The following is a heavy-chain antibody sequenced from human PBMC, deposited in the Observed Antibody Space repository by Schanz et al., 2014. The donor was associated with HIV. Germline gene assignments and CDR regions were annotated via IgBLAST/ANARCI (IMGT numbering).Heavy chain of an antibody. CDR3: ARDRRWHYYDSRGYEAFDI. CDR1: GFTFGNYD. CDR2: VSTDGVA. D-gene: IGHD3-22*01. J-gene: IGHJ3*02. Sequence: EVRLVESGGGLVQPGRSLRLSCAASGFTFGNYDMHWVRQPEGKGLEWVSVVSTDGVAQYAGSVKGRFTISRENAINALHLQMNRLRVGDTAVYYCARDRRWHYYDSRGYEAFDIWGQGTMVTVSS. V-gene: IGHV3-13*01.